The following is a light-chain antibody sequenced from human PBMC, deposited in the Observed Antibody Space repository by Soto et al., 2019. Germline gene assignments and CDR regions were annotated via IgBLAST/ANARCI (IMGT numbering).Light chain of an antibody. J-gene: IGLJ2*01. CDR3: SSYAGTKTLV. Sequence: QSALTQPPSASGSPGQSVTISCTGTISDIGTYYYVSWYQQHPGKAPKLIIYEVSERPSGVPDRFSGSKSGNTASLTVSGLQAEDEAHYYCSSYAGTKTLVFGGGTKLPS. CDR2: EVS. V-gene: IGLV2-8*01. CDR1: ISDIGTYYY.